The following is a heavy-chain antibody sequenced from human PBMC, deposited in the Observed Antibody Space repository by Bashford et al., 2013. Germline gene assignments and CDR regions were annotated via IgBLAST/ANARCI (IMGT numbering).Heavy chain of an antibody. V-gene: IGHV3-48*02. CDR2: ISSSSSTI. D-gene: IGHD3-10*01. Sequence: VRQAPGKGLEWVSYISSSSSTIYYADSVKGRFTISRDNAKNSMYLQMNSLRDEDTAVYYCTRGTSDYASGTSPRPLDYWGQGTLVTVS. J-gene: IGHJ4*02. CDR3: TRGTSDYASGTSPRPLDY.